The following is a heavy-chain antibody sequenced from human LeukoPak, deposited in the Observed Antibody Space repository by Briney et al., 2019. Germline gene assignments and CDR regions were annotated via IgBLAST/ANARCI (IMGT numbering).Heavy chain of an antibody. J-gene: IGHJ4*02. CDR1: GFTVITTD. V-gene: IGHV3-53*01. Sequence: GGSLRLSCAASGFTVITTDMNLVPQAPGKGLAWVSVLYSDGNTKYADSVQGRFTIYRDNSKNTLYLEMNSLSPDDTAVYYCARGVEPLAANTLAYWGQGTLVTVSS. CDR2: LYSDGNT. D-gene: IGHD1-14*01. CDR3: ARGVEPLAANTLAY.